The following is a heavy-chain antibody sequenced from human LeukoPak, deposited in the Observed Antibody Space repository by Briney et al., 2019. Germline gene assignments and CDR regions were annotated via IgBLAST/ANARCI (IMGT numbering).Heavy chain of an antibody. D-gene: IGHD3-10*01. CDR1: GFTFSSYW. Sequence: GGSLRLSCAASGFTFSSYWMHWVRQAPGKGLVWVSRIHSDGSSTGYADSVRGRFTISRDDAKSTLYLQMNSLRAEDTAVYYCARGRITMVRGVIISYYMDVWGKGTTVTVSS. V-gene: IGHV3-74*01. J-gene: IGHJ6*03. CDR2: IHSDGSST. CDR3: ARGRITMVRGVIISYYMDV.